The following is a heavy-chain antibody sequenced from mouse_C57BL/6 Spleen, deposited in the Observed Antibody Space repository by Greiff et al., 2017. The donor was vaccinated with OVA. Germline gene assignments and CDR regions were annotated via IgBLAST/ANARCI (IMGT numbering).Heavy chain of an antibody. CDR2: IDPSDSYT. J-gene: IGHJ4*01. CDR3: ARSGPEAMDY. V-gene: IGHV1-69*01. CDR1: GYTFTSYW. Sequence: VQLQQSGAELVMPGASVKLSCKASGYTFTSYWMHWVKQRPGQGLEWIGEIDPSDSYTNYNQKFKSKSTLTVDKSSSTAYMQLSSLTSEDSAVYYCARSGPEAMDYWGQGTSVTVSS. D-gene: IGHD3-1*01.